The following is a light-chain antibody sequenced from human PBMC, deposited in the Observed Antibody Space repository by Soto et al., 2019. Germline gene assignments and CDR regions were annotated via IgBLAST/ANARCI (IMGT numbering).Light chain of an antibody. CDR2: EVS. V-gene: IGLV2-14*01. Sequence: QSVLTQPASVSGSRGQSITISCTGTSSDVGGYNYVSWYQQNPGKAPKLMIYEVSNRPSGVSNRFSGSKSGNTASLTISGLQAEDEADYYCSSYTSSSTLVFGTGTKVTVL. J-gene: IGLJ1*01. CDR3: SSYTSSSTLV. CDR1: SSDVGGYNY.